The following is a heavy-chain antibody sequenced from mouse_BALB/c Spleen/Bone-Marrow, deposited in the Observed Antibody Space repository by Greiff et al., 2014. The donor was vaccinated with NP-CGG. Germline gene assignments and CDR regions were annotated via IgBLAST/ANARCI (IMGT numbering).Heavy chain of an antibody. CDR1: GYTFSNYW. CDR2: IHPGNSDT. V-gene: IGHV1-5*01. CDR3: TTLARNNFDY. Sequence: EVKLVESGTVLARPGAAVKMSCEASGYTFSNYWMHWIKQRPGQGLEWIGTIHPGNSDTTYNQKFKGKAKLTAVTSTSTAYMELSSLTNEDSAVYYCTTLARNNFDYWGQGTTLTVSS. D-gene: IGHD3-1*01. J-gene: IGHJ2*01.